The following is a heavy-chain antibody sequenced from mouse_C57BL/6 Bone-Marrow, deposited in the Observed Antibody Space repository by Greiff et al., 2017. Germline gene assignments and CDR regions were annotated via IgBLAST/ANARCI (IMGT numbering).Heavy chain of an antibody. D-gene: IGHD1-1*01. V-gene: IGHV5-6*02. CDR1: GFTFSSYG. J-gene: IGHJ1*03. CDR2: ISSGGSYT. Sequence: DVKLVESGGDLVKPGGSLKLSCAASGFTFSSYGMSWVRQTPDKRLEWVATISSGGSYTYYPDSVKGRFTISRDNAKNTLYLQMSSLKSEDTAMYDCARRGLRWYFDVGGTGTTVTVSS. CDR3: ARRGLRWYFDV.